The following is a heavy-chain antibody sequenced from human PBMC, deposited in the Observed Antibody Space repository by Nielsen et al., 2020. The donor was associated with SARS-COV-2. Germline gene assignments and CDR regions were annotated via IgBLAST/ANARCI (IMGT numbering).Heavy chain of an antibody. CDR1: GYTFTKYG. D-gene: IGHD3-3*01. Sequence: ASVKVSCKASGYTFTKYGISWVRQAPGQGLEWMGGFDPGDAETVYAQKFQGRITMTEDTSADTAYMDLSSLRTEDTAVYYCATSLVAAIFGVLDYWGPGTLVTVSS. V-gene: IGHV1-24*01. CDR2: FDPGDAET. J-gene: IGHJ4*02. CDR3: ATSLVAAIFGVLDY.